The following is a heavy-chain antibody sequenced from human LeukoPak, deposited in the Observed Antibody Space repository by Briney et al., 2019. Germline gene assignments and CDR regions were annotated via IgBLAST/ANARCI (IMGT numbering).Heavy chain of an antibody. D-gene: IGHD5-12*01. CDR1: GFTFSSYA. CDR2: ISGSGGST. CDR3: ARAHVDIVATIEGYYFDY. J-gene: IGHJ4*02. V-gene: IGHV3-23*01. Sequence: GGSLRLSCAASGFTFSSYAMSWVRQAPGKGLEWVSAISGSGGSTYYADSVKGRFTISRDNSKNTLYLQMNSLRAEDTAVYYCARAHVDIVATIEGYYFDYWGQGTLVTVSS.